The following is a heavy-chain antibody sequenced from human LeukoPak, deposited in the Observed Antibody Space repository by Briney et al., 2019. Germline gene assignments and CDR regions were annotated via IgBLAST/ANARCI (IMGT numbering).Heavy chain of an antibody. Sequence: GGSLRLSCAASGFTFSSYGMHWVRQAPGKGLEWVAFIRYDGSNKYYADSVKGRFTISRDNSKNTLYLQMNSLRAEDTAVYYCAKDHMQVLRYFDRLSHFDYWGQGTLVTVSS. D-gene: IGHD3-9*01. V-gene: IGHV3-30*02. CDR3: AKDHMQVLRYFDRLSHFDY. J-gene: IGHJ4*02. CDR1: GFTFSSYG. CDR2: IRYDGSNK.